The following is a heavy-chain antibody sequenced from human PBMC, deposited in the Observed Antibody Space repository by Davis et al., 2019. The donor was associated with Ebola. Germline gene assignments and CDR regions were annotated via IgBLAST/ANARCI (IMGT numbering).Heavy chain of an antibody. V-gene: IGHV4-59*12. D-gene: IGHD4-17*01. J-gene: IGHJ4*02. CDR1: GGSISSYY. CDR2: IYYSGST. Sequence: SETLSLTCTVSGGSISSYYWSWIRQPPGKGLEWIGYIYYSGSTNYNPSLKSRVTISVDKSKNQFSLKLSSVTAADTAVYYCARETTVTLIDYWGQGTLVTVSS. CDR3: ARETTVTLIDY.